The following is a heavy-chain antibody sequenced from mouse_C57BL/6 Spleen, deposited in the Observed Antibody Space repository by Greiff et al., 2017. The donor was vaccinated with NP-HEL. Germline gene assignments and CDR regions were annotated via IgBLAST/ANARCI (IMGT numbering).Heavy chain of an antibody. J-gene: IGHJ2*01. CDR2: INPSSGYT. D-gene: IGHD3-2*02. CDR3: ARPIEGSGYAWDFDY. Sequence: VQLQQSGAELAKPGASVKLSCKASGYTFTSYWMHWVKQRPGQGLEWIGYINPSSGYTKYNQKFKDKATLTADKSSSTAYMQLRSLTYEDSAVYYGARPIEGSGYAWDFDYWGQGTTLTVSS. CDR1: GYTFTSYW. V-gene: IGHV1-7*01.